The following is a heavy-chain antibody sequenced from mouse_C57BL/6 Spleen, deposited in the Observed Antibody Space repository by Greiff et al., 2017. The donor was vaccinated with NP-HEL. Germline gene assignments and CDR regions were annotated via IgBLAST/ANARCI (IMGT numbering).Heavy chain of an antibody. CDR1: GYAFSSYW. CDR3: ARWRNPGYFDY. J-gene: IGHJ2*01. V-gene: IGHV1-80*01. D-gene: IGHD2-1*01. Sequence: VQLQQSGAELVKPGASVKISCKASGYAFSSYWMNWVKQRPGKGLEWIGQIYPGDGDTNYNGKFKGKATLTADKSSSTAYMQLSSLTSEDSAVYFCARWRNPGYFDYWGQGTTLTVSS. CDR2: IYPGDGDT.